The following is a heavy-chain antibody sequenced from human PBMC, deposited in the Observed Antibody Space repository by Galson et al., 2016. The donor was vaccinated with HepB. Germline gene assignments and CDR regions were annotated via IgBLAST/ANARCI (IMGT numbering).Heavy chain of an antibody. J-gene: IGHJ4*02. D-gene: IGHD3-16*01. CDR1: GGSISNADVH. CDR2: IFYTGTS. CDR3: ARDTSLGGFDS. V-gene: IGHV4-31*03. Sequence: TLSLTCSVSGGSISNADVHWSWIRQHPERGLEWIGHIFYTGTSYYNPSLRSRFVLSVDTSRSQFSLIVRSVTAADTALYSCARDTSLGGFDSWGRGTLVTVSS.